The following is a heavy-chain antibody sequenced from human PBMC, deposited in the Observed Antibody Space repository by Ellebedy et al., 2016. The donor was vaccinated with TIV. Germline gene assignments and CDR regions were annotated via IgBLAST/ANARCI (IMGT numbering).Heavy chain of an antibody. Sequence: GESLKISCKGSGYSFTSYWIGWVRQMPGKGLEWMGIIYPGDSDTRYSPSFQGQVTISADKSITTAYLQWSSLKASDTAMYYCARGLRSGGAPEYYFDYWGQGTLVTVSS. CDR3: ARGLRSGGAPEYYFDY. V-gene: IGHV5-51*01. CDR2: IYPGDSDT. CDR1: GYSFTSYW. J-gene: IGHJ4*02. D-gene: IGHD3-16*01.